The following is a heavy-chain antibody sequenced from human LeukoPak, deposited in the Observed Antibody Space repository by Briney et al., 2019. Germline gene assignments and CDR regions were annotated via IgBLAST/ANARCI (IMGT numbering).Heavy chain of an antibody. Sequence: PGGSLRLSCAASGFTFSSYAMSWVRQAPGKGLEWVSSISSSSSYIYYADSVKGRFTISRDNAKNSLYLQMNSLRAEDTAVYYCARDPSYYYDSSGYYPDYWGQGTLVTVSS. CDR3: ARDPSYYYDSSGYYPDY. V-gene: IGHV3-21*01. J-gene: IGHJ4*02. CDR1: GFTFSSYA. CDR2: ISSSSSYI. D-gene: IGHD3-22*01.